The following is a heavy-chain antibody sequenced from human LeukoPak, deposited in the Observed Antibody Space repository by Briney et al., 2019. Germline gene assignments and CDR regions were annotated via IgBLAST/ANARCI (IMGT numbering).Heavy chain of an antibody. J-gene: IGHJ5*02. CDR1: GYTFGSYW. V-gene: IGHV5-51*01. CDR2: IYPGDSDT. CDR3: ARLPAYYDFWSGAYNWFDP. Sequence: GESLKISCKGSGYTFGSYWIGWVRQMPGKGLEWMGIIYPGDSDTRYSPSFQGQVTISADKSISTAYLQWSSLKASDTAMYYCARLPAYYDFWSGAYNWFDPWGQGTLVTVSS. D-gene: IGHD3-3*01.